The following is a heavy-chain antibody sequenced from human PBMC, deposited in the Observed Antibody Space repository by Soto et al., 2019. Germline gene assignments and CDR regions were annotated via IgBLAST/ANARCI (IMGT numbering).Heavy chain of an antibody. V-gene: IGHV3-33*01. CDR2: IWYDGTTK. CDR1: GFTFSSYA. Sequence: PGGSLRLSCAASGFTFSSYAMHWVRQAPGKGLEWVAIIWYDGTTKYYADSVKGRFTISRDDSKHTLYLQMNSLRAEDTAVYYCARDLGRRYCSSTSCSVYNWFDPWGQGTLVTVSS. J-gene: IGHJ5*02. CDR3: ARDLGRRYCSSTSCSVYNWFDP. D-gene: IGHD2-2*01.